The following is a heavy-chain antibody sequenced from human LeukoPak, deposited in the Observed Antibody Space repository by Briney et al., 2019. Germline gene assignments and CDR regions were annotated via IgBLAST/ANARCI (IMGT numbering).Heavy chain of an antibody. J-gene: IGHJ4*02. Sequence: GGSLRLSCAASGFTFSTYWMHWVRQPPGKGLVWVSRIHSDGRSTNYADSVKGRFTISRDNAKNSVYLQMSSLRVEDTAVYFCARDPYNEGANFDFWGQGTLVTVSS. CDR2: IHSDGRST. V-gene: IGHV3-74*01. CDR3: ARDPYNEGANFDF. CDR1: GFTFSTYW. D-gene: IGHD1-14*01.